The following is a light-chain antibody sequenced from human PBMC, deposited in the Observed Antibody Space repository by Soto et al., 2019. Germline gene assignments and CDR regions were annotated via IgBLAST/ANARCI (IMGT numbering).Light chain of an antibody. Sequence: DIVMTPSPDSLAVSLGERATINCKSSQSVLYSSNNKNYLAWYQQKPGQPPKLLIYWASTRESGVPDRFSGSGSGTDFTLTISSLQSEDVAVYYCQQYYNTRLTFGGGTKVEIK. CDR1: QSVLYSSNNKNY. V-gene: IGKV4-1*01. CDR3: QQYYNTRLT. J-gene: IGKJ4*01. CDR2: WAS.